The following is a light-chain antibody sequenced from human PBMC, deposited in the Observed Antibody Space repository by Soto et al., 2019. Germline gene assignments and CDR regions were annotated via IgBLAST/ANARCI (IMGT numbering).Light chain of an antibody. Sequence: QLVLTQSSSASASLGSSVKLTCTLSSGHSSYIIAWHQQQPGKAPRYLMKLEGSGSYNKGSGVPDRFSGSSSGADRYLTISNLQPEDEADYYCETWDSNTRVFGGGTKVTVL. CDR3: ETWDSNTRV. J-gene: IGLJ3*02. CDR1: SGHSSYI. CDR2: LEGSGSY. V-gene: IGLV4-60*03.